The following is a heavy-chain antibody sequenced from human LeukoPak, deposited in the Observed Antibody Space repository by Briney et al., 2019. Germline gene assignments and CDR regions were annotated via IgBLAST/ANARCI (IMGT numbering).Heavy chain of an antibody. V-gene: IGHV4-38-2*01. J-gene: IGHJ3*02. CDR3: AEGLFGADYYDSSGYYPLAFDI. CDR1: GYSISSGYH. Sequence: PSETLSLTCAVSGYSISSGYHWGWIRQPPGKGLEWIGSIYHSGSTYYNPSLKSRVTISVDTSKNQFSLKLSSVTAADTAVYYCAEGLFGADYYDSSGYYPLAFDIWGQGTMVTVSS. CDR2: IYHSGST. D-gene: IGHD3-22*01.